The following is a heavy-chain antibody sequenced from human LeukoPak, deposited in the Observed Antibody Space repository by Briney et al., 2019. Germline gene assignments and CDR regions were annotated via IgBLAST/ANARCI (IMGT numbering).Heavy chain of an antibody. CDR2: ISSSSSYI. CDR1: GFTFSSYG. V-gene: IGHV3-21*01. J-gene: IGHJ4*02. CDR3: ARDSGTDIVATTGQEY. D-gene: IGHD5-12*01. Sequence: GGSLRLSCAASGFTFSSYGMHSVRQAPGKGLEWVSSISSSSSYIYYADSVKGRFTISRDNAKNSLYLQMNSLRAEDTAVYYCARDSGTDIVATTGQEYWGQGTLVTVSS.